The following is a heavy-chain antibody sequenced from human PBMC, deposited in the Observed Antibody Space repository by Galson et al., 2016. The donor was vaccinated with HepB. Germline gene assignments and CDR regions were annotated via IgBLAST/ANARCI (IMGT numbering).Heavy chain of an antibody. J-gene: IGHJ4*02. CDR3: AKYSGWGTRNFDY. Sequence: SLRLSCAASGFTFTHYAMNWVRQAPGKGLEWVSGISGNGGRTYYADSVKGRFIISRDNSKNTLYLEMNNLRAEDTAVYYCAKYSGWGTRNFDYWGQGTLVTVSS. D-gene: IGHD3-10*01. V-gene: IGHV3-23*01. CDR2: ISGNGGRT. CDR1: GFTFTHYA.